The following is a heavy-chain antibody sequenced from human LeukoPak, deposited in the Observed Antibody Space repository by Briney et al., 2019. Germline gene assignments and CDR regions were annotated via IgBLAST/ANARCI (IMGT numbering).Heavy chain of an antibody. CDR2: INPDGGVT. D-gene: IGHD3-3*01. CDR1: GYSTITYN. J-gene: IGHJ4*02. V-gene: IGHV1-46*01. CDR3: AGITTFGRDYFAY. Sequence: GASVKVSCKASGYSTITYNMHWVRQAPGQGLEWMGMINPDGGVTKYAQKFQGKVNLTRDMSTITFYIELSSLRSEDTAVYFCAGITTFGRDYFAYWGQGTRVTVSS.